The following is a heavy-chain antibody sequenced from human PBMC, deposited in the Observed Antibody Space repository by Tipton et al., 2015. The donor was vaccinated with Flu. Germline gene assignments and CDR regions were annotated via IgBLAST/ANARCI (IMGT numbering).Heavy chain of an antibody. CDR2: IYTTGST. Sequence: LRLSCNVSGDSISTGSLYWNWIRQPAGKALEWIGRIYTTGSTTYNPSLKSRVTLSLETSKNQFSLKLSSVTAADTAVYYCSRDFCSGGFCYPDYWGQGTLVTVS. D-gene: IGHD2-15*01. CDR1: GDSISTGSLY. V-gene: IGHV4-61*02. J-gene: IGHJ4*02. CDR3: SRDFCSGGFCYPDY.